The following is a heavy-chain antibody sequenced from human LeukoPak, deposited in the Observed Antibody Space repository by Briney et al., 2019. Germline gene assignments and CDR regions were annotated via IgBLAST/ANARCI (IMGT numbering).Heavy chain of an antibody. CDR1: GGSISSGSYY. Sequence: SETLSLTCTVSGGSISSGSYYWSWTRQPAGKGLEWIGRIYTSGSTNYNPSLKSRVTISVDTSKNQFSLKLSSVTAADTAVYYCARDICTNGVCYANWFDPWGQGTLVTVSS. CDR2: IYTSGST. V-gene: IGHV4-61*02. J-gene: IGHJ5*02. CDR3: ARDICTNGVCYANWFDP. D-gene: IGHD2-8*01.